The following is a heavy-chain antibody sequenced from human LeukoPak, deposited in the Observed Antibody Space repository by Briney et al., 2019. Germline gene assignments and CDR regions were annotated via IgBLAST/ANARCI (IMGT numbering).Heavy chain of an antibody. V-gene: IGHV3-23*01. CDR3: AKSVLYSSSWYYFDY. CDR2: IRGLGLSA. J-gene: IGHJ4*02. Sequence: PGGSLRLSCAASGFTFSTYAMTWVRQAPGKGLEWVSTIRGLGLSAYYADSVKGRFTISRDNFKNTLYMQMNSLRAEDTAVYYCAKSVLYSSSWYYFDYWGQRILVTVSS. D-gene: IGHD6-13*01. CDR1: GFTFSTYA.